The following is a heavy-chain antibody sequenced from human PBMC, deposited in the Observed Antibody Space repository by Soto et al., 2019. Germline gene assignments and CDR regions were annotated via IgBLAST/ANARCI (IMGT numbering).Heavy chain of an antibody. CDR1: GGSFSGYY. D-gene: IGHD2-15*01. J-gene: IGHJ4*02. CDR3: ARGSGYCSGGSCYCVRFDY. V-gene: IGHV4-34*01. Sequence: QVQLQQWGAGLLKPSETLSLTCAVYGGSFSGYYWSWIRQPPGKGLEWIGEINHSGSTNYNPSLNSRVTISVDTAKNQFSLKLSSVTAADTAVYYCARGSGYCSGGSCYCVRFDYWGQGTLVNVSS. CDR2: INHSGST.